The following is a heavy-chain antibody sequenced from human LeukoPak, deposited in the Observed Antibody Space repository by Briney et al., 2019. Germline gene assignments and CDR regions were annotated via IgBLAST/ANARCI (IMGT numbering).Heavy chain of an antibody. D-gene: IGHD3-3*01. CDR2: IWYDGSNK. V-gene: IGHV3-33*08. CDR3: ARGITIFGVVTRPDY. J-gene: IGHJ4*02. Sequence: PGGSLRLSCAASGFTFSSYAMHWVRQAPGKGLEWVAVIWYDGSNKYYADSVKGRFTISRDNSKNTLYLQMSSLRAEDTAVYSCARGITIFGVVTRPDYWGQGTLVTVSS. CDR1: GFTFSSYA.